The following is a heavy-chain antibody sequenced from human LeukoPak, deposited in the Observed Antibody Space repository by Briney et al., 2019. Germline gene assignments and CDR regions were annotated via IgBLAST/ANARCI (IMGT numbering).Heavy chain of an antibody. J-gene: IGHJ4*02. D-gene: IGHD3-16*02. CDR3: ARRYDYISGSYRDFDY. CDR1: GGSISSSSYY. CDR2: IYYSGST. V-gene: IGHV4-39*01. Sequence: PSETLSLTCTVSGGSISSSSYYWGWIRQPPGKGLEWIGSIYYSGSTYYNPSLKSRVTISVDTSKNQFSLKLSSVTAADTAVYYCARRYDYISGSYRDFDYWGQGTLVTVSS.